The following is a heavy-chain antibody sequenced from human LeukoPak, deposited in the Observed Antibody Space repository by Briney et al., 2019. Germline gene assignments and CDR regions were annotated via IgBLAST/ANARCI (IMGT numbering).Heavy chain of an antibody. CDR3: ARAANNGWSDHDAFDI. J-gene: IGHJ3*02. V-gene: IGHV3-7*03. D-gene: IGHD6-19*01. CDR2: INEDGSEK. Sequence: GGSLRLSCAASGFTFSRYWMSWVRQAPGKGLEWVANINEDGSEKYYVDSVTGRFTISRDNSKNSLYLQMNSLRVEDTAVYYCARAANNGWSDHDAFDIWGQGTMVTVSS. CDR1: GFTFSRYW.